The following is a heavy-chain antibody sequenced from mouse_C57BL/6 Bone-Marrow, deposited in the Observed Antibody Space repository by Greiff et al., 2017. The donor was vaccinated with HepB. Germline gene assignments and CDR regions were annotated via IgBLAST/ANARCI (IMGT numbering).Heavy chain of an antibody. Sequence: QVQLQHSGAELVKPGASVKLSCKASGYTFTSYWMHWVKQRPGQGLEWIGMIHPNSGSTNYNEKFKSKATLTVDKSSSTAYMQLSSLTSEDSAVYYCASGGDYDDGAWFAYWGQGTLVTVSA. V-gene: IGHV1-64*01. J-gene: IGHJ3*01. CDR2: IHPNSGST. CDR3: ASGGDYDDGAWFAY. D-gene: IGHD2-4*01. CDR1: GYTFTSYW.